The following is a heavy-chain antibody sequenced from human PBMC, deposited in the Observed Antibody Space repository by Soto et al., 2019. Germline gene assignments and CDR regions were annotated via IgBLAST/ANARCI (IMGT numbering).Heavy chain of an antibody. D-gene: IGHD4-4*01. J-gene: IGHJ4*02. CDR1: GGSISSGGYS. CDR3: ARGMTTVTTLDY. V-gene: IGHV4-30-2*01. Sequence: SETLSPPCAVSGGSISSGGYSWSWIRQPPGKGLEWVGYIYHSGSTYYNPSLKSRVTIPVDRSKNQFSLKLSSVTAADTAVYYCARGMTTVTTLDYWGQGTLVTVSS. CDR2: IYHSGST.